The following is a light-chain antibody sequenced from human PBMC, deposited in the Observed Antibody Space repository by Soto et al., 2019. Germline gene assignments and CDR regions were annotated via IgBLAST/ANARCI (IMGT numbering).Light chain of an antibody. Sequence: EIVMTHSPATLSVSPWEIATLSCRASQSIRSDLAWYQQRPGQAPRLLIYDASTRAAGIPARFIGSGSGTEFTLTISSLQSEDFAVYYCHQYNDWPRGTFGQGTKVDIK. CDR2: DAS. J-gene: IGKJ1*01. CDR3: HQYNDWPRGT. CDR1: QSIRSD. V-gene: IGKV3-15*01.